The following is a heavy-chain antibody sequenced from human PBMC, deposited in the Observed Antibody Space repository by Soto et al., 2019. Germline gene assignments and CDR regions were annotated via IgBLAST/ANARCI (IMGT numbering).Heavy chain of an antibody. CDR3: ARVVYSSSWYVDY. V-gene: IGHV3-33*01. D-gene: IGHD6-13*01. Sequence: GGSLRLSCAASGFTFSSSGMHWVRQAPGKGLEWVAVIWYDGSNKYYADSVKGRFTISRDNSKNTLYLQMNSLRAEDTAVYYCARVVYSSSWYVDYWGQGTLVTVSS. J-gene: IGHJ4*02. CDR1: GFTFSSSG. CDR2: IWYDGSNK.